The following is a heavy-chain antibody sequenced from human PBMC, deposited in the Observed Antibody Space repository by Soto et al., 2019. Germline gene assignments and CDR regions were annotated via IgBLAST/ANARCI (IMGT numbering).Heavy chain of an antibody. CDR2: ISSSGVST. Sequence: PGGSLRLSCAASGFTFSSYAMSWVRQAPGKGLEYVSAISSSGVSTYYADSVKGRFTISRDNSENTLFLQMGSLRAEDMAVYYCAARYCSGGSCLYFQHWGQGTLVTVSS. D-gene: IGHD2-15*01. J-gene: IGHJ1*01. V-gene: IGHV3-64*02. CDR1: GFTFSSYA. CDR3: AARYCSGGSCLYFQH.